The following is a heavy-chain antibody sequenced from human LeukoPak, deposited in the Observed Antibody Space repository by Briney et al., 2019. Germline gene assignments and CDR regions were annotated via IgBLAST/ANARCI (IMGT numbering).Heavy chain of an antibody. CDR1: GYTFTSYG. J-gene: IGHJ5*02. CDR3: ARDYRAIFGVVINNWFDP. CDR2: ISAYNGNT. Sequence: ASVKVSRKASGYTFTSYGISWVRQAPGQGLEWMGWISAYNGNTNYAQKLQGRVTMTTDTSTSTAYMELRSLRSDDTAVYYCARDYRAIFGVVINNWFDPWGQGTLVTVSS. D-gene: IGHD3-3*01. V-gene: IGHV1-18*01.